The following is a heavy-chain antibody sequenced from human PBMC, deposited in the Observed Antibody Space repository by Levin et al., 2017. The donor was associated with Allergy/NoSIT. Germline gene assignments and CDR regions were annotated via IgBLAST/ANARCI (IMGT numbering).Heavy chain of an antibody. V-gene: IGHV3-30*18. D-gene: IGHD4-17*01. CDR2: ISYDGSNK. CDR1: GFTFSSYG. Sequence: GGSLRLSCAASGFTFSSYGMHWVRQAPGKGLEWVAVISYDGSNKYYADSVKGRFTISRDNSKNTLYLPMNSLRAEDTAVYYCAKSLYGDNDAFDIWGQGTMVTVSS. CDR3: AKSLYGDNDAFDI. J-gene: IGHJ3*02.